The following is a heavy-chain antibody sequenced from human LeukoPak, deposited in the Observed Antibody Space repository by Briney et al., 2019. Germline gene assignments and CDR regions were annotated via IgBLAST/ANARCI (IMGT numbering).Heavy chain of an antibody. Sequence: ASVKVSCKASGYTLTELSMHWVRQAPGKGLEWMGGFDPEDGETIYAQKFQGRVTMTEDTSTDTAYMELSSLRSEDTAVYYCATFYIPGGAADYWGQGTLVTVSS. J-gene: IGHJ4*02. CDR2: FDPEDGET. CDR1: GYTLTELS. V-gene: IGHV1-24*01. CDR3: ATFYIPGGAADY. D-gene: IGHD1-26*01.